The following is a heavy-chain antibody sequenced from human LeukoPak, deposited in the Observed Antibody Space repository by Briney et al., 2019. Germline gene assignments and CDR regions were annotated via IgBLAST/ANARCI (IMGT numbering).Heavy chain of an antibody. J-gene: IGHJ4*02. CDR2: IYTSGST. Sequence: SETLSLTCTVSGDSTSSYYWSWIRQPPGKGLEWIGRIYTSGSTNYNPSLKSRVTISVDTSKNQFSLKLSSVTAADTAVYYCATIAAAATAHFDYWGQGTLVTVSS. CDR1: GDSTSSYY. CDR3: ATIAAAATAHFDY. D-gene: IGHD6-13*01. V-gene: IGHV4-4*08.